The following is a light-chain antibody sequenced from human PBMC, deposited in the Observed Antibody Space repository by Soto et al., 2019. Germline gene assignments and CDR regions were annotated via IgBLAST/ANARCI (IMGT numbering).Light chain of an antibody. V-gene: IGKV1-6*01. CDR3: LQDHVYPHI. CDR2: AVS. Sequence: IQMTQAPASLSASVGDNVTITCRASQGVGDDFGWYQQRPGKAPKVLIYAVSTLQYGVPSRFSGTWSGTDFTLTISGLQPEDSATYYCLQDHVYPHIFGQGTRVEI. J-gene: IGKJ1*01. CDR1: QGVGDD.